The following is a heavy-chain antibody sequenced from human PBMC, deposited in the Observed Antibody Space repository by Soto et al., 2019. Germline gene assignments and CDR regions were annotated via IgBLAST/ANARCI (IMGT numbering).Heavy chain of an antibody. CDR3: AKGGSGSYSNAFDI. Sequence: SETLSLTCTVSGGSISSSRYYWGWIRQPPGKGLEWIGSIYYSGSTYYNPSLKSRATISVDTSKSQFSLKLSSVTAADTAVYYCAKGGSGSYSNAFDIWGQGTMVTVSS. CDR2: IYYSGST. CDR1: GGSISSSRYY. V-gene: IGHV4-39*01. J-gene: IGHJ3*02. D-gene: IGHD3-10*01.